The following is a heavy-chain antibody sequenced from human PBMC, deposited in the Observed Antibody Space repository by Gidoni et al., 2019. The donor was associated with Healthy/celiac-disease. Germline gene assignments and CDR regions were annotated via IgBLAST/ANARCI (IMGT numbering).Heavy chain of an antibody. V-gene: IGHV3-30*18. CDR3: AKAWGYGMDV. CDR1: GFTFSSYG. D-gene: IGHD7-27*01. J-gene: IGHJ6*02. CDR2: ISYDGSNK. Sequence: QVQLVESGGGVVQPGRSLRLSCAASGFTFSSYGMHWVRQAPGKGLEWVAVISYDGSNKYYADSVKGRVTISRDNSKNTLYLQMNSLRAEDTAVYYCAKAWGYGMDVWGQGTTVTVSS.